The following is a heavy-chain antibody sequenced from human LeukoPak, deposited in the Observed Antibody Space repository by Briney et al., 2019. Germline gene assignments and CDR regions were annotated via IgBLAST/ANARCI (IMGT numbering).Heavy chain of an antibody. V-gene: IGHV3-7*01. Sequence: GSLRLSCTASGFTFSSFWMAWVRQAPGKGLEWVGNIKSDGSIQFYGDSVKGRFTISRDNAKNSLYLQMNNLRAEDTALYYCATSYDSSGCDWGQGTLVTVSS. CDR3: ATSYDSSGCD. J-gene: IGHJ4*02. D-gene: IGHD3-22*01. CDR1: GFTFSSFW. CDR2: IKSDGSIQ.